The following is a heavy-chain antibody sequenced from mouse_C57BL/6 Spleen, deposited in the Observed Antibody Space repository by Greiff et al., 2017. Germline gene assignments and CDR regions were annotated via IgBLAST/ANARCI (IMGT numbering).Heavy chain of an antibody. CDR2: ISGGGGNT. V-gene: IGHV5-9*01. J-gene: IGHJ2*01. CDR1: GFTFSSYT. D-gene: IGHD1-1*01. Sequence: EVKVVESGGGLVKPGGSLKLSCAASGFTFSSYTMSWVRQTPEKRLEWVATISGGGGNTYYPDSVKGRFTISRDNAKNTLYLQMSSLRSEDTALYYCAREDYYGSRDCDYWGQGTTLTVAS. CDR3: AREDYYGSRDCDY.